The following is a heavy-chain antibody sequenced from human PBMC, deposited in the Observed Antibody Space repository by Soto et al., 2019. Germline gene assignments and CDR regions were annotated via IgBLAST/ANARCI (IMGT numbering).Heavy chain of an antibody. CDR2: IKQDGSET. Sequence: GGSLRLSCSACGFTFKNDWMSWVRQAPGKGLEWVANIKQDGSETYYVDSVKGRFTISRDDAKNSLYLQMNSLRAEDTAVYYCARYLSSGPSDYWGQGTLVHVS. CDR3: ARYLSSGPSDY. D-gene: IGHD1-26*01. J-gene: IGHJ4*02. CDR1: GFTFKNDW. V-gene: IGHV3-7*01.